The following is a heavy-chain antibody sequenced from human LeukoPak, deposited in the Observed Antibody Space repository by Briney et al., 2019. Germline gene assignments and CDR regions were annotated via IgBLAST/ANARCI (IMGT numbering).Heavy chain of an antibody. Sequence: GGSLRLSCAASGFTFSSYGMSWVRQAPGKGLEWVSAIRGTSGTTYYADSVKGRFTISRDNSKNTLYLQMNSLRAEDTAVYYCAKNGDRGAYCSGGSCYPYYYYYMDVWGKGTTVTISS. J-gene: IGHJ6*03. CDR1: GFTFSSYG. D-gene: IGHD2-15*01. V-gene: IGHV3-23*01. CDR2: IRGTSGTT. CDR3: AKNGDRGAYCSGGSCYPYYYYYMDV.